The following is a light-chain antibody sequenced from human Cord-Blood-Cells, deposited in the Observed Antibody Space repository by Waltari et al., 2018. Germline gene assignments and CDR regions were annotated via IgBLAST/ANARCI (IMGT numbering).Light chain of an antibody. CDR3: QQYGSSPLT. CDR1: QSVSSSY. J-gene: IGKJ4*01. V-gene: IGKV3-20*01. Sequence: EIVLTQSPDTRSLSPGDRATLSCRASQSVSSSYLAWYQQKPGQAPRLLIYGASSRATGIPDRFSGSGSGTDFTLTISRLEPEDFAVYYCQQYGSSPLTFGGGTKVEIK. CDR2: GAS.